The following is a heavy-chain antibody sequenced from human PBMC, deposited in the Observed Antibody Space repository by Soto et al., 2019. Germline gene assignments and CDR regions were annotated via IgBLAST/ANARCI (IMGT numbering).Heavy chain of an antibody. CDR2: VSDDGITT. CDR1: GFTFSGYG. J-gene: IGHJ4*02. V-gene: IGHV3-30*03. D-gene: IGHD1-26*01. Sequence: QVRLVESGGGVVQPGRSPRLSRAASGFTFSGYGMHWVRQAPGKGLQWVAGVSDDGITTYYAESVEGRFTVSRDSSKTRVYLHMNSLRTEDTAVYYCARAGDHVIGPEAYSFDYWGQGTLVTVSS. CDR3: ARAGDHVIGPEAYSFDY.